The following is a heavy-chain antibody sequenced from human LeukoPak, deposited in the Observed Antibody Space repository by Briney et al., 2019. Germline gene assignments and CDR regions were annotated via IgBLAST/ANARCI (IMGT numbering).Heavy chain of an antibody. J-gene: IGHJ4*02. Sequence: ASVKVSCKASGYTFTSYGISWVRQAPGQGLEWMGWISAYNGNTNYAQKLQGRVTMTTDTSTSTAYMELRSLRSDDTAVYYCARSEDYYDSSGYTSLDYWGQGTQVTVSS. CDR3: ARSEDYYDSSGYTSLDY. D-gene: IGHD3-22*01. V-gene: IGHV1-18*01. CDR1: GYTFTSYG. CDR2: ISAYNGNT.